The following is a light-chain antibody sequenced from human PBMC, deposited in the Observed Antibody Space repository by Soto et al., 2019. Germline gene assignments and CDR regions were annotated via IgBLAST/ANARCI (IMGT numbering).Light chain of an antibody. Sequence: EIVLTQSPATLSLSPGERATLSCRASQSVSSYLAWYQQKPGQAPRLLIYDASNRATGIPARFSGSGSGTDFHLTISSLEPEDFAVYYCQQRSNWPRIFTFGPGTKVDIK. V-gene: IGKV3-11*01. J-gene: IGKJ3*01. CDR1: QSVSSY. CDR3: QQRSNWPRIFT. CDR2: DAS.